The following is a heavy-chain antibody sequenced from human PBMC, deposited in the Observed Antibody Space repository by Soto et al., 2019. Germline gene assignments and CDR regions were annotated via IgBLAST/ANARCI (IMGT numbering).Heavy chain of an antibody. CDR3: ARLYCISTSCPHTS. CDR1: GGTFSSYA. V-gene: IGHV1-69*13. D-gene: IGHD2-2*01. CDR2: IIPIFGTA. Sequence: SVKVSCKASGGTFSSYAISWVRQAPGQGLEWMGGIIPIFGTANYAQKFQGRVTITADESTSTAYMVLSSLRSEDTAVYYCARLYCISTSCPHTSWGQGTTVTVSS. J-gene: IGHJ6*02.